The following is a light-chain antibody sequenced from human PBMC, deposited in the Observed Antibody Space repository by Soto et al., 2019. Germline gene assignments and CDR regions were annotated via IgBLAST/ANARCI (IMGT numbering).Light chain of an antibody. CDR3: QQYNAWRT. CDR2: GAS. CDR1: QSFINNY. J-gene: IGKJ1*01. V-gene: IGKV3-20*01. Sequence: EIVLTQSPGTLSLSPGERATLSCRASQSFINNYLAWYQQKPGQAPRLLIYGASNRATGIPDRFSGSGSGTEFTLTISSLQSEDFGVYYCQQYNAWRTFGQGTKVDIK.